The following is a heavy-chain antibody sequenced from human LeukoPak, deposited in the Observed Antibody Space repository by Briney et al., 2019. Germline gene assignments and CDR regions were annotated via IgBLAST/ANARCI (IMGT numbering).Heavy chain of an antibody. CDR1: GGSFSGYY. J-gene: IGHJ5*02. D-gene: IGHD3-10*01. CDR3: ARHVGFITMVRGVINNNWFDP. V-gene: IGHV4-34*01. Sequence: SETLSLTCAVYGGSFSGYYWSWIRQPPGKGLEWIGEINHSGSTNYNPSLKSRVSISAGTSKKQFSLKLSSVTAADTAVYYCARHVGFITMVRGVINNNWFDPWGQGTLVTVSS. CDR2: INHSGST.